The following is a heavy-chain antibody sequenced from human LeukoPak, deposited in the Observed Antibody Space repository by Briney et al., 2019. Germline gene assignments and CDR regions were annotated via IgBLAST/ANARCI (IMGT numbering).Heavy chain of an antibody. CDR3: ARESRDGYSDAFDI. V-gene: IGHV1-2*02. D-gene: IGHD5-24*01. CDR1: GYTFTGYY. CDR2: INPNSGGT. J-gene: IGHJ3*02. Sequence: SVKVSCKASGYTFTGYYMHWVRQAPGQGLEWMGWINPNSGGTNYAQKFQGRVTMTRDTSISTAYMELSRLRSDDTAVYCCARESRDGYSDAFDIWGQGTMVTISS.